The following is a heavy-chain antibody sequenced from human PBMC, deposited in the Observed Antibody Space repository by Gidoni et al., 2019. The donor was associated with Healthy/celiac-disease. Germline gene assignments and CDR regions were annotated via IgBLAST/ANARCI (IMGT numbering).Heavy chain of an antibody. CDR3: ARAAGYCSGGSCKWNWFDP. V-gene: IGHV1-2*02. CDR1: GYTFTGYY. D-gene: IGHD2-15*01. Sequence: QVQLVQSGAEVKKPGASVKVSCKASGYTFTGYYMHWVRQAPGQGLEWMGWINPNSGGTNYAQKFQGRVTMTRDTSISTAYMELSRLRSDDTAVYYCARAAGYCSGGSCKWNWFDPWGQGTLVTVSS. J-gene: IGHJ5*02. CDR2: INPNSGGT.